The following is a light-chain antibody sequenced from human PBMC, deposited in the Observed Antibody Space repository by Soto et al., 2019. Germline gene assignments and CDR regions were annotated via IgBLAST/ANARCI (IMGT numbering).Light chain of an antibody. CDR2: DAA. Sequence: DIQMTQSPSSLSASVGARVPIPCQASHDISIYLNWYQKNTGKAPNLLXYDAANFETGVPSRCIRGRSWTNVTLTISSLQKEDDGKYYYQHYDNVPNLTVGGGTKVDIK. J-gene: IGKJ4*01. CDR1: HDISIY. V-gene: IGKV1-33*01. CDR3: QHYDNVPNLT.